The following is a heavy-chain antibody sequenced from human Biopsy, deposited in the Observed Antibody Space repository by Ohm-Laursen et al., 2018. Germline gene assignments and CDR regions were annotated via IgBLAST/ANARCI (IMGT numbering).Heavy chain of an antibody. J-gene: IGHJ3*01. D-gene: IGHD3-3*01. Sequence: GTLSLTCTVSGGSIRSDYWSWIRQSPRKGLEGIGHISGRGATNYNPSLRGRVTISVDTSKNQFSLKLSSVTAADTAVFFCARLYRLDDYWNDDPPDAFDVWGQGTMITVSS. CDR3: ARLYRLDDYWNDDPPDAFDV. CDR1: GGSIRSDY. CDR2: ISGRGAT. V-gene: IGHV4-59*01.